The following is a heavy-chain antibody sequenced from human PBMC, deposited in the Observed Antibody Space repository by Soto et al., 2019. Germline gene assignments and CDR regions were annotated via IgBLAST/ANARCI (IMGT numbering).Heavy chain of an antibody. CDR2: INHSGST. CDR1: GGSFSGYY. D-gene: IGHD3-16*02. Sequence: SETLSLTCAVYGGSFSGYYWSWIRHPPGKGLEWIGEINHSGSTNYNPSLKSRVTISVDTSKNQFSLKLSSVTAADTAVYYCARGKLSDYVWGSYRYHFDYWGQGTVVTVSS. V-gene: IGHV4-34*01. J-gene: IGHJ4*02. CDR3: ARGKLSDYVWGSYRYHFDY.